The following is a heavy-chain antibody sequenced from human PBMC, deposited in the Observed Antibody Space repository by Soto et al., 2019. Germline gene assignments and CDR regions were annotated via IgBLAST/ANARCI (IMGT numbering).Heavy chain of an antibody. D-gene: IGHD3-9*01. CDR3: ARGGSNDWQVAFDI. CDR2: INHSGSN. J-gene: IGHJ3*02. Sequence: QLQQWGAGLLKPSETLSLTCVVSGGSFSTYYYNWIRQSPGKGLEWIGEINHSGSNNYSPSLKSRVTMSLDTSTIQFSLKLTSVTAADTAVYYCARGGSNDWQVAFDIWGQGTMVTVSS. CDR1: GGSFSTYY. V-gene: IGHV4-34*01.